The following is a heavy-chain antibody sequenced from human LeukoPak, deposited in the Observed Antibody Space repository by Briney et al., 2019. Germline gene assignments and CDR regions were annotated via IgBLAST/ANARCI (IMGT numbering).Heavy chain of an antibody. CDR1: GFTFSSYW. CDR3: TRVGYIDEGIDY. Sequence: GGSLRLSCAASGFTFSSYWMNWARQAPGKGLEWVANIKQDGSKKSYVDSVKGRFTISRDNAKNSLYLQMNSLRAEDTAIYYCTRVGYIDEGIDYWGQGTLVTVSS. D-gene: IGHD5-24*01. V-gene: IGHV3-7*04. CDR2: IKQDGSKK. J-gene: IGHJ4*02.